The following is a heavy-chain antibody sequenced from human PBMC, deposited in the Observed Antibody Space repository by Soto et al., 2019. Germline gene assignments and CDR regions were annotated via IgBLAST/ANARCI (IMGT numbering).Heavy chain of an antibody. CDR2: TYYRSKWYN. V-gene: IGHV6-1*01. J-gene: IGHJ4*02. D-gene: IGHD2-2*03. Sequence: SQTLSLTCAISGDSVSSNSAAWNWIRQSPSRGLEWLGRTYYRSKWYNDYAVSVKSRITINPDTSKNQFSLQLNSVTPEDTAVYYCARSPPSGYCSSTSCPASDYWGQGTLVTVSS. CDR1: GDSVSSNSAA. CDR3: ARSPPSGYCSSTSCPASDY.